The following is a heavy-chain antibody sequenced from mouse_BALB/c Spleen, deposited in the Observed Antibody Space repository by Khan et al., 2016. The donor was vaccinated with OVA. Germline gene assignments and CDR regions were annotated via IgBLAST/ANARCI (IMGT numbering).Heavy chain of an antibody. D-gene: IGHD2-10*02. CDR1: GFSITSDYV. V-gene: IGHV3-2*02. CDR3: ARVYERDVDY. J-gene: IGHJ2*01. CDR2: ISYSGNT. Sequence: EVKLLESGPGLVQPSQSLSLTCTVSGFSITSDYVWYWLRHFPGNILERMGYISYSGNTNYTPSINSRISINRDPHKKQFFLQLNAVTTEDKATYNCARVYERDVDYWGQGTTVTVSS.